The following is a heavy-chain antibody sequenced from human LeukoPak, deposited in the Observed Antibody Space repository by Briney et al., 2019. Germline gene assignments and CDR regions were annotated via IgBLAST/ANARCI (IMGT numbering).Heavy chain of an antibody. D-gene: IGHD2-2*01. CDR3: AREQYQLLDLPRADY. J-gene: IGHJ4*02. Sequence: GASVKVSCKASGYTFTSHGISWVRQAPGQGLEWMGWISTYNGNTNYAQKLQGRVTMTTDTSTSTAYMELRSLRSDDTAVYYCAREQYQLLDLPRADYWGQGTLVTVSS. CDR1: GYTFTSHG. V-gene: IGHV1-18*01. CDR2: ISTYNGNT.